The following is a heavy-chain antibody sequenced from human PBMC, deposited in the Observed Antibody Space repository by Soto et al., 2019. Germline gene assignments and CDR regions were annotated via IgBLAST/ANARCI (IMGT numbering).Heavy chain of an antibody. CDR2: INAGNGNT. V-gene: IGHV1-3*05. CDR1: GYTFTSYA. D-gene: IGHD1-20*01. Sequence: QVQLVQSGAEEKKPGASVKVSCKASGYTFTSYAMHWVRQSPGQRLEWMGWINAGNGNTKYSQKFQGRVTITRDTSASTAYMELSSLRSEDTAVYYCARGITLPTPLDYWGQGTLVTVSS. J-gene: IGHJ4*02. CDR3: ARGITLPTPLDY.